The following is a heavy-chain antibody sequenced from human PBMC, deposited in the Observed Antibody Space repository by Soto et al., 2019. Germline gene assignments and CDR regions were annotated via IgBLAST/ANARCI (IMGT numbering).Heavy chain of an antibody. CDR3: ARQRTTVVTQAYFDH. V-gene: IGHV4-39*01. CDR1: GESISISSYY. CDR2: IYYSGRT. J-gene: IGHJ4*02. D-gene: IGHD2-21*02. Sequence: SEPLSLTCIVSGESISISSYYWGWIRQPPGKGLEWIGSIYYSGRTYYNPSFKSRVTISIDTSKNQFSLKLSSVTATDTAVYYCARQRTTVVTQAYFDHWGQGALVTVSS.